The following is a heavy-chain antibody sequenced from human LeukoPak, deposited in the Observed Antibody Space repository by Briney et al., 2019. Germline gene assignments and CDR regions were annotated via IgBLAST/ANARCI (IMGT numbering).Heavy chain of an antibody. D-gene: IGHD2-15*01. V-gene: IGHV3-23*01. J-gene: IGHJ4*02. CDR3: AKRSCSGGSCHFDC. Sequence: PGGSLRLSCAASGFTFRSYAMSWVRQTPGKGLEWVSAISDSGGSTNYADSVKGRFTISRDNSKNTLHMQMYSLRAEDTAVYYCAKRSCSGGSCHFDCSLQGSLVTVSS. CDR1: GFTFRSYA. CDR2: ISDSGGST.